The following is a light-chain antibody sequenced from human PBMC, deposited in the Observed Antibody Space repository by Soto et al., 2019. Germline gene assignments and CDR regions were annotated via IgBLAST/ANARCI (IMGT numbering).Light chain of an antibody. Sequence: QSALIQPASVSGSPGQSITISCTGTSSDVGGYNYVSWYQQHPGKAPKLLIYDVTNRPSGVSNRFSASKSGNTASLTISGLQADDEADYYCTSYTSGDSYVFGTGTKLTVL. CDR2: DVT. V-gene: IGLV2-14*01. CDR3: TSYTSGDSYV. CDR1: SSDVGGYNY. J-gene: IGLJ1*01.